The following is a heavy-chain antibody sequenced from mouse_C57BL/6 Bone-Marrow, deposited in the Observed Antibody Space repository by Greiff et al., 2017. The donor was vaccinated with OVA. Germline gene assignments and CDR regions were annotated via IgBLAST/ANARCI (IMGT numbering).Heavy chain of an antibody. J-gene: IGHJ3*01. Sequence: QVQLQQPGAELVKPGASVKLSCKASGYTFTSYWMHWVKQRPGQGLEWIGMIHPNSGSTNYNEKFKSKATLTVDKSSSTAYMQLSSLTSEDPAVYYCARGHDGYYVTWFAYWGQGTLVTVSA. CDR3: ARGHDGYYVTWFAY. CDR2: IHPNSGST. D-gene: IGHD2-3*01. CDR1: GYTFTSYW. V-gene: IGHV1-64*01.